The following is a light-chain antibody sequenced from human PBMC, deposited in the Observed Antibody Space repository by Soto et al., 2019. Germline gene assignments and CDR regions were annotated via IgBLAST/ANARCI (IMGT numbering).Light chain of an antibody. V-gene: IGKV1-33*01. CDR3: QQYYTLPLT. J-gene: IGKJ5*01. CDR1: QDISNY. CDR2: DAS. Sequence: DIQMTQSPSSLSASVGDRVTITCQASQDISNYLNWYQQKPGKAPKLLSYDASYLETGVPSRFSRSASGKNFTFTISSLQPEDIATYYCQQYYTLPLTFGQGTRLEIK.